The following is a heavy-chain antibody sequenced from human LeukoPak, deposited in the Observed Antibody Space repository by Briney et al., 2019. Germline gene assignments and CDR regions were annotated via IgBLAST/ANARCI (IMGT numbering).Heavy chain of an antibody. CDR2: VYHSGST. J-gene: IGHJ4*02. Sequence: SETLSLTCTVSGGSISGYYWSWIRQPPGKGLEWIGYVYHSGSTIYNPSLKSRFTISVDPSKNQFSLKLSSVTAADTAVYYCARFLWSGSKRLDYWGQGTVVTVSS. CDR1: GGSISGYY. V-gene: IGHV4-59*08. D-gene: IGHD3-3*01. CDR3: ARFLWSGSKRLDY.